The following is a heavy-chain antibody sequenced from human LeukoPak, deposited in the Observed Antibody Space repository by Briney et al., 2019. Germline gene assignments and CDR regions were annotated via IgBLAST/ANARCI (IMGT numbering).Heavy chain of an antibody. CDR2: ISGSGGNT. CDR1: GFTFRSYT. V-gene: IGHV3-23*01. CDR3: AKAPTPVVAATLFHH. J-gene: IGHJ1*01. Sequence: GGSLRLSFAASGFTFRSYTMSWVRQAPGKGLEWVSVISGSGGNTYYADPVKGRFTISRDNSKNTLYMQMNSLRAEDTAVYYCAKAPTPVVAATLFHHWGQGTLVTVS. D-gene: IGHD2-15*01.